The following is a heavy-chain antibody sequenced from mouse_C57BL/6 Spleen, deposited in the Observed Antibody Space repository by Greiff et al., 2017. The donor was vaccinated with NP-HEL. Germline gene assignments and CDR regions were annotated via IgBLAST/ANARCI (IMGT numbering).Heavy chain of an antibody. J-gene: IGHJ4*01. CDR3: ASPAQALYAMDY. CDR1: GYTFTSYG. V-gene: IGHV1-81*01. CDR2: IYPRSGNT. D-gene: IGHD3-2*02. Sequence: QVQLKQSGAELARPGASVKLSCKASGYTFTSYGISWVKQRTGQGLEWIGEIYPRSGNTYYNEKFKGKATLTADKSSSTAYMELRSLTSEDSAVYFCASPAQALYAMDYWGQGTSVTVAT.